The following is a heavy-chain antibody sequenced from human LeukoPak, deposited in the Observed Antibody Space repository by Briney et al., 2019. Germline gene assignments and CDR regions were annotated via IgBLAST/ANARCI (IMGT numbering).Heavy chain of an antibody. Sequence: EASVKVSCKASGYTFTSYGISWVRQAPGQGLEGMGWISAYNGNTNYAQKLQGRVTITTDTSTSTAYMELRSLRSDDTAVYYCARGAPMSTYYDSSGYYSDYWGQGTLVTVSS. CDR1: GYTFTSYG. D-gene: IGHD3-22*01. CDR3: ARGAPMSTYYDSSGYYSDY. CDR2: ISAYNGNT. J-gene: IGHJ4*02. V-gene: IGHV1-18*01.